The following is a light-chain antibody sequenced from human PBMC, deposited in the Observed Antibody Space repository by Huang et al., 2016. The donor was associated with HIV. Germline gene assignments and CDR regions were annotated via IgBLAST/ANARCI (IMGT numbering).Light chain of an antibody. CDR1: QSVGNNY. J-gene: IGKJ4*01. CDR3: HQYSSSPLT. Sequence: EIVLTQSPATLSMSPGERATLSCGASQSVGNNYLAWYQQTPGLAPRLLIYDASTRATGIPDRFSGSGSGAGFTLTINRLEPEDFAVYYGHQYSSSPLTFGGGTKVEIK. CDR2: DAS. V-gene: IGKV3D-20*01.